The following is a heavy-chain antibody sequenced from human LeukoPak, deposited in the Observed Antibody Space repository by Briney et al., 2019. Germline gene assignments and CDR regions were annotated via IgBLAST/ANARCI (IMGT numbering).Heavy chain of an antibody. Sequence: GASVKVSCKTSGGTFNNSAISWVRQAPGQGLEWLGGIMPLFGTAGYAQKFQGRVTITKDESTRTVYLELTSLTSDDTAVYYCARDVHGDYGSGWFDPWGQGTLVSVSS. CDR1: GGTFNNSA. J-gene: IGHJ5*02. CDR3: ARDVHGDYGSGWFDP. CDR2: IMPLFGTA. D-gene: IGHD4-17*01. V-gene: IGHV1-69*05.